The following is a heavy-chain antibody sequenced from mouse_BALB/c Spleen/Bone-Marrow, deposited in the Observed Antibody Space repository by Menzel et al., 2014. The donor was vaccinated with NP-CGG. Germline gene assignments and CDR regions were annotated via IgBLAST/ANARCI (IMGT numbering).Heavy chain of an antibody. Sequence: VQLQQSGSVLVRPGASVQLSCKASGYTFTNSWMHWAKQRPGQGLERIGEIHPNSGNINYNEKFKGKTTLTVDTSSSTAYVDLNSLTSEDSAVFYCARHHRYPYYFDYWGLGTTLTVSS. CDR1: GYTFTNSW. CDR3: ARHHRYPYYFDY. CDR2: IHPNSGNI. J-gene: IGHJ2*01. V-gene: IGHV1S130*01. D-gene: IGHD2-14*01.